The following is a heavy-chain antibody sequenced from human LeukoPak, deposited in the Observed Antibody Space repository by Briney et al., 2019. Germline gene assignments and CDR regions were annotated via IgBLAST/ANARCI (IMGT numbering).Heavy chain of an antibody. CDR3: ARTADISTGFGSDY. D-gene: IGHD3-9*01. Sequence: GESLKISCKGSGYNFTNYWIGWVRQMPGKGLEWMGIIYPGDSDVRYSPSFQGQVTISADKSINTAYLQRSSLKASDTAMYYCARTADISTGFGSDYWGQGTLVTVSS. CDR2: IYPGDSDV. V-gene: IGHV5-51*01. J-gene: IGHJ4*02. CDR1: GYNFTNYW.